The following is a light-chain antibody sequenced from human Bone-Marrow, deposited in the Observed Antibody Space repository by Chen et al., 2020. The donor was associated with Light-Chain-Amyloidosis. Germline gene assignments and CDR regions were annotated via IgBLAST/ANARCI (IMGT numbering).Light chain of an antibody. J-gene: IGLJ2*01. Sequence: SYELTQPPSVSVSPGQTARLTCSGDDLPTKYTYWYKQKPGQAPVLVIHRSTERPSGISERSSGSSSGTTATLTISGVQAEDEADYHCQSADSSGTYEVIFGGGTKLTVL. V-gene: IGLV3-25*03. CDR1: DLPTKY. CDR2: RST. CDR3: QSADSSGTYEVI.